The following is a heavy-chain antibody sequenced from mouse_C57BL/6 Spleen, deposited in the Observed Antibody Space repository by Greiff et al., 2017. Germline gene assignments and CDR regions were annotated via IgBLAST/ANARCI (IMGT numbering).Heavy chain of an antibody. CDR2: IYPGDGDT. CDR3: ANYYGSSFDY. CDR1: GYAFSSSW. D-gene: IGHD1-1*01. V-gene: IGHV1-82*01. Sequence: VQLQQSGPELVKPGASVKISCKASGYAFSSSWMNWVKQRPGKGLEWIGRIYPGDGDTNYNGKFKGKATLTADKSSSTAYMQLSSLPSEDSAVYFCANYYGSSFDYWGQGTTLTVSS. J-gene: IGHJ2*01.